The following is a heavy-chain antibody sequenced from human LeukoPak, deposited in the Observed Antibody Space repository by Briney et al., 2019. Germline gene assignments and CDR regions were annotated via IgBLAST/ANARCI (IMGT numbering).Heavy chain of an antibody. D-gene: IGHD2-15*01. Sequence: PGGSLRLSCAASGFTFSSYEMNWVRQAPGKGLEGVSYISSSGSTIYYADSVKGRFTISRDNAKNSLYLQMNSLRAEDTAVYYCASGSGNYYYYMDVWGKGTTVTISS. CDR1: GFTFSSYE. CDR3: ASGSGNYYYYMDV. J-gene: IGHJ6*03. V-gene: IGHV3-48*03. CDR2: ISSSGSTI.